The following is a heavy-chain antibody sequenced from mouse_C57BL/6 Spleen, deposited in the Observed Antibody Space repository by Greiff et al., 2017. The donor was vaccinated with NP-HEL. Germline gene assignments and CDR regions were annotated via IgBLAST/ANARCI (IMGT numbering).Heavy chain of an antibody. J-gene: IGHJ4*01. CDR3: ARDRGYDYEDAMDY. CDR2: INYDGSST. V-gene: IGHV5-16*01. D-gene: IGHD2-4*01. CDR1: GFTFSDYY. Sequence: EVQVVESEGGLVQPGSSMKLSCTASGFTFSDYYMAWVRQVPEKGLEWVANINYDGSSTYYLDSLKSRFIISRDNATNTLYLQMSSLKSEDTATYYCARDRGYDYEDAMDYWGQGTSVTVSS.